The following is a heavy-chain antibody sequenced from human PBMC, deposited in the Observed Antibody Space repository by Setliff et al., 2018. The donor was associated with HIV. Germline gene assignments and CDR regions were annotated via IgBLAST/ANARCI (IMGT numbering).Heavy chain of an antibody. D-gene: IGHD1-26*01. J-gene: IGHJ3*02. CDR3: ARKRGRGATTWSYDAFDI. CDR2: INPNSGGT. CDR1: GYTFTGYY. Sequence: ASVKVSCKASGYTFTGYYMHWVRQAPGQGLEWMGRINPNSGGTNYAQKFQGRVTMTRDTFISTAYMELSRLRSDDTAVYYCARKRGRGATTWSYDAFDIWGQGTMFTV. V-gene: IGHV1-2*06.